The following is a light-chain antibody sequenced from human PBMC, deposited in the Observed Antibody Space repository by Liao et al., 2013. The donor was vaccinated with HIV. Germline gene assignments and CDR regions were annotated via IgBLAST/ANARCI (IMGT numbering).Light chain of an antibody. CDR2: QDN. Sequence: SYELTQPPSVSVSPGQTATITCSGDKLGNKYVCWYQQKPGQSPVLVIYQDNKRPSGIPERFSGSNSGNTATLTISGTQAMDEADYYCQAWDSSTGVFGTGTKVTVL. CDR3: QAWDSSTGV. CDR1: KLGNKY. V-gene: IGLV3-1*01. J-gene: IGLJ1*01.